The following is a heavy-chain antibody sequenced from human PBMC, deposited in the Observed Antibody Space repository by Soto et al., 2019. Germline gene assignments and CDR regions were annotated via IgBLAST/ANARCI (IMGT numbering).Heavy chain of an antibody. J-gene: IGHJ3*02. CDR3: ARDATYYYDSSGYYNDAFDI. CDR2: IYYSGST. Sequence: SETLSLTCTVSGGSVSSGSYYWSWIRQPPGKGLEWIGYIYYSGSTNYNPSLKSRVTISVATSKNQFSLKLSSVTAADTAVYYCARDATYYYDSSGYYNDAFDIWGQGTMVTVSS. D-gene: IGHD3-22*01. CDR1: GGSVSSGSYY. V-gene: IGHV4-61*01.